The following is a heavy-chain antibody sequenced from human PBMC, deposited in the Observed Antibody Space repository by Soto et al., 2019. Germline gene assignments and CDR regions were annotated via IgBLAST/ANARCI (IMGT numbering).Heavy chain of an antibody. D-gene: IGHD1-26*01. CDR2: VYDSGST. CDR1: GASVINDY. Sequence: QVQLQESGPGVVKPSETLSLTCTVTGASVINDYWNWIRQPPGKGLEWIGFVYDSGSTSYNSSLKSRLTISVDTSKNQFSLKLSSVTAADTAVYYCVRQVGATGSYSYAVWGQVTMVTVSS. J-gene: IGHJ3*01. CDR3: VRQVGATGSYSYAV. V-gene: IGHV4-59*02.